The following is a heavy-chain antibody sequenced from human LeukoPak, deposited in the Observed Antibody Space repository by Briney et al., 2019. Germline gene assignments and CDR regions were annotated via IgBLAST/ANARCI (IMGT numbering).Heavy chain of an antibody. Sequence: PGGPLRLSCAASGFAFSSYWMSWVRQAPGKGLEWVANIKKFGNEIHYVDSVKGRFIISRDNAKNSLYLQMYSLGAEDTAVYYCARYGLGDTFDIWGQGTMVTVSS. V-gene: IGHV3-7*01. D-gene: IGHD4-17*01. CDR3: ARYGLGDTFDI. CDR2: IKKFGNEI. CDR1: GFAFSSYW. J-gene: IGHJ3*02.